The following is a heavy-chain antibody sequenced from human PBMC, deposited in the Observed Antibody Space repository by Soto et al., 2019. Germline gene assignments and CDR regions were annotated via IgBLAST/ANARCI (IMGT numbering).Heavy chain of an antibody. CDR1: GTSMSGHF. CDR3: ARGVYLSLVRTGWFDP. J-gene: IGHJ5*02. V-gene: IGHV4-59*11. CDR2: GYYSGST. D-gene: IGHD2-8*02. Sequence: QVQLQESGPGLVKASETLSLTCTVSGTSMSGHFWSWMRQPPGKGLEWIGYGYYSGSTLYNPSLKSRGTISLDTATNQFSLRLNSVTAADTAVYYCARGVYLSLVRTGWFDPWGQGTLVTVSS.